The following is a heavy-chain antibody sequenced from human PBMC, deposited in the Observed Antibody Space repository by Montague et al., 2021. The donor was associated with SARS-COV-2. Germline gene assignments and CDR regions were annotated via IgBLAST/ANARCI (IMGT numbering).Heavy chain of an antibody. CDR3: ARLGDGVVPSPILGVGPYYSYYYMDV. D-gene: IGHD3-10*01. Sequence: LSLTCAVHGGSFSTYSWNWIRQPPGKGLEWIGEIHHGGSTNYNPSLKSRVTISADTSKNHFSLKLTSVAAADTAVYYCARLGDGVVPSPILGVGPYYSYYYMDVWGKGTTVTVSS. V-gene: IGHV4-34*01. J-gene: IGHJ6*03. CDR1: GGSFSTYS. CDR2: IHHGGST.